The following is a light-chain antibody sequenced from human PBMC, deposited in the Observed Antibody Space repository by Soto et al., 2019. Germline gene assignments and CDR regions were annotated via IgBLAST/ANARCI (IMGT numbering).Light chain of an antibody. CDR1: QSVSSN. V-gene: IGKV3D-15*01. Sequence: EIVMTQSPATLSVSPGERATLSCRASQSVSSNLAWYQQKPGQAPRLLIYGTYIRATGIPARFSGGGSGTEFPLTISSLRSEDFAVYYCQQYNNWPPLTFGGGTKVEIK. CDR3: QQYNNWPPLT. J-gene: IGKJ4*01. CDR2: GTY.